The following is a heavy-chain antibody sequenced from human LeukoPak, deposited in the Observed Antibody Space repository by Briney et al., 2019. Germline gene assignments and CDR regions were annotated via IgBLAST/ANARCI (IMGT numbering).Heavy chain of an antibody. D-gene: IGHD3-9*01. CDR2: IYYSGST. CDR3: AREGLRGYDILTGPFDY. J-gene: IGHJ4*02. CDR1: GGPISSGDYY. V-gene: IGHV4-30-4*01. Sequence: PQTLSLTCNVSGGPISSGDYYWSWIRQPPGKGLEWIGHIYYSGSTYYNPSLKSRVTISVDTSRNQFSLKLSSVTAADTAVYFCAREGLRGYDILTGPFDYWGQGTLVTVSS.